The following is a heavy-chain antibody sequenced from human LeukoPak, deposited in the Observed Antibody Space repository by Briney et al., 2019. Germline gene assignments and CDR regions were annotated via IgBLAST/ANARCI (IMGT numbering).Heavy chain of an antibody. V-gene: IGHV4-59*08. CDR1: GGFISSYY. J-gene: IGHJ4*02. D-gene: IGHD3-22*01. CDR3: ARHVGYYDSSGYYYFDY. CDR2: IYYSGST. Sequence: PSETLSLTCTVSGGFISSYYWSWIRQPPGKGLEWIGYIYYSGSTNYDPSLKSRVTISVDTSKNQFSLKLSSVTAADTAVYYCARHVGYYDSSGYYYFDYWGQGTLVTVSS.